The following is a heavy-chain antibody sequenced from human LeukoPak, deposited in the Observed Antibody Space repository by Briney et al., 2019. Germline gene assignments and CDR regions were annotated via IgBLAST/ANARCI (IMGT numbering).Heavy chain of an antibody. D-gene: IGHD6-13*01. CDR3: AKDQDVAAAGTWGSIDY. V-gene: IGHV4-59*12. J-gene: IGHJ4*02. Sequence: SETLSLTCTVSGGSINSYYWNWIRQPPGKGLEWIGYIYYSGSTNYNPSLKSRVTISVDTSKNQFSLMLSSVTAADTAVYYCAKDQDVAAAGTWGSIDYWGQGTLVTVSS. CDR1: GGSINSYY. CDR2: IYYSGST.